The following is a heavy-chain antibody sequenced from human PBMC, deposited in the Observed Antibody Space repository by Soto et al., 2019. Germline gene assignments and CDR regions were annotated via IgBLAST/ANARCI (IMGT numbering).Heavy chain of an antibody. D-gene: IGHD3-3*01. J-gene: IGHJ4*02. CDR2: IKSKTDGGTT. CDR3: HAAYCDFWSGYSFDY. Sequence: EVQLVESGGGLVKPGGSLRLSCAASGFTFSNAWMSWVRQAPGKGLEWVGRIKSKTDGGTTDYAAPVKGRVTISRDDSKNTRYLQMNSLKSDDAAVYYCHAAYCDFWSGYSFDYWGQGTLVTVSS. CDR1: GFTFSNAW. V-gene: IGHV3-15*01.